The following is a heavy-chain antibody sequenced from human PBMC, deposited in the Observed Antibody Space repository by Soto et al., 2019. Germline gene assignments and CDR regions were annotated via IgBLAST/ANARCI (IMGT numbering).Heavy chain of an antibody. CDR3: ARGGINCSSTSCYEFDLFYNWFDP. J-gene: IGHJ5*02. Sequence: EASVKVSCKASGGTFSSYTISWVRQAPGQGLEWMGRIIPILGIANYAQKFQGRVTITADKSTSTAYMELSSLRSEDTAVYYCARGGINCSSTSCYEFDLFYNWFDPWGQGTLVTVSS. CDR2: IIPILGIA. V-gene: IGHV1-69*02. D-gene: IGHD2-2*01. CDR1: GGTFSSYT.